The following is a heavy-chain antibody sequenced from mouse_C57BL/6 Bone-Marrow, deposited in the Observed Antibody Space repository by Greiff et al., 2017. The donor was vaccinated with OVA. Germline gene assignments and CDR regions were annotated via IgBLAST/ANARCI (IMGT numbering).Heavy chain of an antibody. D-gene: IGHD1-1*01. V-gene: IGHV1-81*01. Sequence: VQVVESGAELARPGASVKLSCKASGYTFTSYGISWVKQRTGQGLEWIGEIYPRSGNTYYNEKFKGKATLTVDKSSSTAYMELRSLTSEDSAVYCCARGRMYYYGSSSAWFAYWGQGTLVTVSA. CDR2: IYPRSGNT. J-gene: IGHJ3*01. CDR3: ARGRMYYYGSSSAWFAY. CDR1: GYTFTSYG.